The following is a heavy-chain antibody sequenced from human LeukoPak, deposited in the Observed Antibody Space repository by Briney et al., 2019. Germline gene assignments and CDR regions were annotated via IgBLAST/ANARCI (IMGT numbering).Heavy chain of an antibody. J-gene: IGHJ4*02. CDR2: TRNKANSYTT. CDR3: ARIHPYDSSGFHY. Sequence: PGGSLRLSCAASGFTFSDHYMDWVRQAPGKGLEWVGRTRNKANSYTTEYAASVKGRFTISRDDSKNSLYLQMNSLKTEDTAVHYCARIHPYDSSGFHYWGQGTLVTVSS. V-gene: IGHV3-72*01. CDR1: GFTFSDHY. D-gene: IGHD3-22*01.